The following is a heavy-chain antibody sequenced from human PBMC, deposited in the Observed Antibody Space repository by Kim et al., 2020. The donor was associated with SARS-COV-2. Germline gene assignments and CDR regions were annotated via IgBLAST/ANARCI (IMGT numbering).Heavy chain of an antibody. CDR2: IYYSGST. V-gene: IGHV4-39*01. CDR1: GGSISSSSYY. D-gene: IGHD3-16*02. J-gene: IGHJ6*02. CDR3: ASLRAGGAFGGVIVISGVLNV. Sequence: SETLSLTCTVSGGSISSSSYYWGWIRQPPGKGLEWIGSIYYSGSTYYNPSLKSRVTISIDTSKNQFSLKLSSVTAADTAVYYCASLRAGGAFGGVIVISGVLNVWGQGTTVTVSS.